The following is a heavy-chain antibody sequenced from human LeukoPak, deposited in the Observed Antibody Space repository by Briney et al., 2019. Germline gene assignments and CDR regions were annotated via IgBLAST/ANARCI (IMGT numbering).Heavy chain of an antibody. CDR1: GGTFSSYA. V-gene: IGHV1-69*05. J-gene: IGHJ4*02. D-gene: IGHD6-19*01. CDR3: ARVKYSSGWYYFDY. Sequence: SVKVSCRASGGTFSSYAISWVRQAPGQGLEWMGRIIPIFGTANYAQKFQGRVTITTDESTSTAYMELSSLRSEDTAVYYCARVKYSSGWYYFDYWGQGTLVTVSS. CDR2: IIPIFGTA.